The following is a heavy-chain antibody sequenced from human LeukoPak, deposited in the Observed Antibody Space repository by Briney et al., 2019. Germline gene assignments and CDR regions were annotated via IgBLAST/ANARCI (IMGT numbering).Heavy chain of an antibody. CDR3: AREDTYTPAARALDY. CDR2: THATKTT. Sequence: SETLSLTCIVSGASISDYFWTWIRQPAGKGLEWIGRTHATKTTNYNPSLNNRVTLSLDTSKNQSSLSLSSVTAADTAVYYCAREDTYTPAARALDYWGQGVLVTVSS. CDR1: GASISDYF. V-gene: IGHV4-4*07. J-gene: IGHJ4*02. D-gene: IGHD2-2*02.